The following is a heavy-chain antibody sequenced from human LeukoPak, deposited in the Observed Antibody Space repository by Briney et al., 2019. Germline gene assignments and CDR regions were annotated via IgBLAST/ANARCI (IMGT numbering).Heavy chain of an antibody. CDR2: IYYSGST. Sequence: SETLSLTCTVSGGSISSSSYYWGWIRQPPGKGLEWIGSIYYSGSTYYNPSLKSRVTISVDTSKNQFSLKLSSVTAADTAVYYCARHDYGGLLPFDYWGQGTLVTVSS. J-gene: IGHJ4*02. CDR3: ARHDYGGLLPFDY. V-gene: IGHV4-39*07. D-gene: IGHD4-23*01. CDR1: GGSISSSSYY.